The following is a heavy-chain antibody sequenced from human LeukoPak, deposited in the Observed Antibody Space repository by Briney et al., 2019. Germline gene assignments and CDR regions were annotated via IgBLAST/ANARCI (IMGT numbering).Heavy chain of an antibody. CDR2: IYYSGST. V-gene: IGHV4-59*01. J-gene: IGHJ4*02. CDR1: GGSISSYY. D-gene: IGHD3-10*01. CDR3: ARGRYYGSGSYYTSDY. Sequence: SETLSLTXTVSGGSISSYYWSWIRQPPGKGLEWIGYIYYSGSTNYNPSLKSRVTISVDTSKNQFSLKLSSVTAADTAVYYCARGRYYGSGSYYTSDYWGQGTLVTVSS.